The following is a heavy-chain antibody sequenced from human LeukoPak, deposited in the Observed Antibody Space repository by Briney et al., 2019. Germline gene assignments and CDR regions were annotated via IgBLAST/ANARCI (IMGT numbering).Heavy chain of an antibody. Sequence: ASVKVSCKASGGTFSSSAISWVRQAPGQGLEWMGRIIPILGIANYAQKFQGRVTITADISTSTAYMELSSLRSEDTAVYYCASVPKGYSSGWYFDYWGQGTLVTVSS. J-gene: IGHJ4*02. CDR2: IIPILGIA. D-gene: IGHD6-19*01. CDR3: ASVPKGYSSGWYFDY. V-gene: IGHV1-69*04. CDR1: GGTFSSSA.